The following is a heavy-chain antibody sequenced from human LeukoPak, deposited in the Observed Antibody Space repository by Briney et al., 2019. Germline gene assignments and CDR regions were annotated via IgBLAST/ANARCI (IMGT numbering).Heavy chain of an antibody. CDR1: GFTFNNYN. Sequence: TGGSLRLSCAASGFTFNNYNMNWVRQAPGKGLEWISYITLSSSTIYYADSVKGRFTISRDNAKNSLYLQMNSLRAEDTAVYYCAREPTYTSSWHTACDYWGQGTLVTVSS. J-gene: IGHJ4*02. D-gene: IGHD6-13*01. CDR2: ITLSSSTI. V-gene: IGHV3-48*01. CDR3: AREPTYTSSWHTACDY.